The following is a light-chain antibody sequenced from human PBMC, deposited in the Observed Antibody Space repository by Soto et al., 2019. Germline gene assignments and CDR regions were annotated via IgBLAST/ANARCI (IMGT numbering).Light chain of an antibody. CDR3: SSYAGSNNDV. CDR1: SSDVGGYDY. J-gene: IGLJ1*01. V-gene: IGLV2-14*01. CDR2: EVS. Sequence: QSALTQPASVSGSPGQSITMSCTGTSSDVGGYDYVSWYQQHPGEVPKLIIFEVSSRPAWISNRFSASKSGNTASLTISGLQAEDEADYYCSSYAGSNNDVFGTGTKVTVL.